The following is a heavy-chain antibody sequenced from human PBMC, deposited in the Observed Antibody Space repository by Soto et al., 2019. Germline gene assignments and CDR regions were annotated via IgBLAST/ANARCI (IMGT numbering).Heavy chain of an antibody. D-gene: IGHD5-12*01. J-gene: IGHJ4*02. CDR2: IIPIFGTA. V-gene: IGHV1-69*01. Sequence: QVQLVQSGAEVKKPGSSVKVSCKASEGTFSSYAISWVRQAPGQGLEWMGGIIPIFGTANYAQKFQGRVTITADESTSTAYMELSSLRSEDTAVYYCAGEAGYSGFGWNYFDYWGQGTLVTVSS. CDR3: AGEAGYSGFGWNYFDY. CDR1: EGTFSSYA.